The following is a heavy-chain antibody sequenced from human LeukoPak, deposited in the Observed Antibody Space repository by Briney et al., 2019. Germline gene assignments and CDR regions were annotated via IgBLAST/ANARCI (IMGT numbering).Heavy chain of an antibody. J-gene: IGHJ4*02. CDR3: VRKMKTGSSSGDYDY. Sequence: GGSLRLSCAASGFIFSGHTMNWVRQAPGRGLEWVSSISTSSTYIYYAGSVEGRSTTSRDNPKNSLFLQMNSLRAEDTAIYYCVRKMKTGSSSGDYDYWGQGTLVTVSS. CDR1: GFIFSGHT. V-gene: IGHV3-21*06. D-gene: IGHD1-1*01. CDR2: ISTSSTYI.